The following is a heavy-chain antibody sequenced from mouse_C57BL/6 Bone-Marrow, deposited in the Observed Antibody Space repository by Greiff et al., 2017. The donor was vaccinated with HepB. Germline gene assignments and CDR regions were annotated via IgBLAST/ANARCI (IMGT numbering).Heavy chain of an antibody. CDR2: ISSGSSTI. Sequence: EVMLVESGGGLVKPGGSLKLSCAASGFTFSDYGMHWVRQAPEKGLEWVAYISSGSSTIYYADTVKGRFPISRDNAKNTLFLQMTSLRSEDTAMYYCASCNPFFAYWGQGTLVTVSA. V-gene: IGHV5-17*01. J-gene: IGHJ3*01. D-gene: IGHD2-1*01. CDR3: ASCNPFFAY. CDR1: GFTFSDYG.